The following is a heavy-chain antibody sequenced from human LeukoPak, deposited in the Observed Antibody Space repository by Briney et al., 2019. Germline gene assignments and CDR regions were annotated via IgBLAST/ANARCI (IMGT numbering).Heavy chain of an antibody. CDR3: ARSGYNRFDY. CDR1: GFTFSTYA. D-gene: IGHD5-24*01. J-gene: IGHJ4*02. Sequence: GGSLRLSCAASGFTFSTYAMSWVRQAPGKGLKWVSSFSGSGGSTYYADSVKGRFTISRDNSKNTLYLQMNSLRAEDTAVYYCARSGYNRFDYWGQGTLVTVSS. CDR2: FSGSGGST. V-gene: IGHV3-23*01.